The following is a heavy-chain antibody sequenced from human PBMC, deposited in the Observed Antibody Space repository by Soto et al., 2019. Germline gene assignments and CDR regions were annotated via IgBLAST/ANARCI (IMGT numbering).Heavy chain of an antibody. Sequence: SETLSLTCAVSGGSISSGGYSWSWIRQPPGKGLEWIGYIYHSGSTYYNPSLKSRVTISVDRSKNQFSLKLSSVTAADTAVYYCARGKLGIYYYYGMDVWGQGTTVTVSS. D-gene: IGHD7-27*01. V-gene: IGHV4-30-2*01. CDR1: GGSISSGGYS. J-gene: IGHJ6*02. CDR2: IYHSGST. CDR3: ARGKLGIYYYYGMDV.